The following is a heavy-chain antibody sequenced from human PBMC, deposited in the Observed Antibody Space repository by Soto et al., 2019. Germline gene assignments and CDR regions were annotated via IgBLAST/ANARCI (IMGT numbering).Heavy chain of an antibody. CDR3: ARDHPKVNWHSPGQDAFDI. J-gene: IGHJ3*02. CDR2: INAGNGNT. Sequence: EASVKVSCRASGYPFTSYAMHWVRQAPGQRLEWMGWINAGNGNTKYSQKFQGRVTITRDTSASTAYKELSSLRSEDTAVYYCARDHPKVNWHSPGQDAFDIWGQGTMVTVS. V-gene: IGHV1-3*01. CDR1: GYPFTSYA. D-gene: IGHD1-7*01.